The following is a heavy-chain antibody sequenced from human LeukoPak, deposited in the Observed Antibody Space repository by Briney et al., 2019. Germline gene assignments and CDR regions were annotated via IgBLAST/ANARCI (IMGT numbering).Heavy chain of an antibody. CDR1: GLTFTSYA. J-gene: IGHJ4*02. CDR2: ISGSGGST. V-gene: IGHV3-23*01. CDR3: AKGWTTVVTPKGYYFDS. Sequence: PGGSLRLSCAASGLTFTSYAMSWVRQAPGKGLEWVSVISGSGGSTYYADSVKGRFTVSRDNSKNTLSLQMDSLRVEDTALYYCAKGWTTVVTPKGYYFDSWGQGTLVTVSS. D-gene: IGHD4-23*01.